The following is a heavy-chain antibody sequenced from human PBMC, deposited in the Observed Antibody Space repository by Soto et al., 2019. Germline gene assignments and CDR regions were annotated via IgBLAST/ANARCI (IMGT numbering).Heavy chain of an antibody. V-gene: IGHV4-39*01. Sequence: SETLSLTCTVSGGSISSSSYYWAWVRQPPGKGLEWIGSVYYSGTTYYNPSLKSRVTISEDTSKNQFSLRLSSVTAADTAVFFCARLIHCKTTSCYFDYWGPGTLVTVSS. D-gene: IGHD2-2*01. CDR3: ARLIHCKTTSCYFDY. CDR1: GGSISSSSYY. J-gene: IGHJ4*02. CDR2: VYYSGTT.